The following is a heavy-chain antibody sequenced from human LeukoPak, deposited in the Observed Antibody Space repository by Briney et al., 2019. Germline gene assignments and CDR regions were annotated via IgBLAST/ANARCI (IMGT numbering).Heavy chain of an antibody. Sequence: GGSLTLSCAASGFTFSSYEMNWVRQAPGKGLEWVSYISTSVNTIYYADSVKGRFTMSRDNAKKSLFLQMDRLRADDTAVYHCARGALIAVTGTGYWGQGTLVTVSS. CDR2: ISTSVNTI. CDR1: GFTFSSYE. J-gene: IGHJ4*02. CDR3: ARGALIAVTGTGY. D-gene: IGHD6-19*01. V-gene: IGHV3-48*03.